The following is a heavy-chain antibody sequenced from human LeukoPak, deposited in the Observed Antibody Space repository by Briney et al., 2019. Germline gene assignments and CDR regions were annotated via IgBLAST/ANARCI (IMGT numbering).Heavy chain of an antibody. CDR3: ARGAYSGYPCFDN. CDR2: IKTYGSNT. D-gene: IGHD5-12*01. J-gene: IGHJ4*02. CDR1: GFSFSTYW. V-gene: IGHV3-74*01. Sequence: GVPLTLSCAASGFSFSTYWMHWVRQAPGKGLVCVSRIKTYGSNTNYADSVKGRFTISRDNAKNTLYLQMNSLRAEDTAVYYCARGAYSGYPCFDNWGQGTLVTVSS.